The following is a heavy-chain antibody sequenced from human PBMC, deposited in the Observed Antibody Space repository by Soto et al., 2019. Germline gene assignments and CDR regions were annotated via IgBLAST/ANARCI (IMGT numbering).Heavy chain of an antibody. Sequence: QLVESGGGLVQPGGSLRLSCAASGFSVSNNYMKWVRQAPGKGLEWVSLIYSGGSTYYADSVKGRFTISRDNSKNTLFLQMASLKFADTAVYYCARDRGYRWGQGTMVTVSS. CDR3: ARDRGYR. CDR2: IYSGGST. V-gene: IGHV3-66*01. J-gene: IGHJ3*01. D-gene: IGHD5-12*01. CDR1: GFSVSNNY.